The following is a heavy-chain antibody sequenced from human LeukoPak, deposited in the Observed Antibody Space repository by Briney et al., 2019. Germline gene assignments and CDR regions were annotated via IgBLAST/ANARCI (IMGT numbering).Heavy chain of an antibody. Sequence: SETLSLTCTVSGGSISSSSYYWGWIRQPPGKGQEWIGSIYYSGSTYYNPSLKSRVTISVDTSKNQFSLKLSSVTAADTAVYYCARHVKLTDAFDIWGQGTMVTVSS. D-gene: IGHD4/OR15-4a*01. CDR1: GGSISSSSYY. J-gene: IGHJ3*02. V-gene: IGHV4-39*01. CDR2: IYYSGST. CDR3: ARHVKLTDAFDI.